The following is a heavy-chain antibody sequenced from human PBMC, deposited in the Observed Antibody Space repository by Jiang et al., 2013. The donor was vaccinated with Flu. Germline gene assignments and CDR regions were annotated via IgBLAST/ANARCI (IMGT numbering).Heavy chain of an antibody. V-gene: IGHV1-46*01. J-gene: IGHJ4*02. CDR3: ARGDGWDLFDY. D-gene: IGHD1-26*01. CDR1: GNTFTDSN. Sequence: GAEVKRPGASVKVSCKASGNTFTDSNIHWVRQAPGQGLEWMGAIDPSGGRTSYAQTFQGRVTVTRDTSTSTVHMELTSLRSDDTGVYYCARGDGWDLFDYWGQGTLV. CDR2: IDPSGGRT.